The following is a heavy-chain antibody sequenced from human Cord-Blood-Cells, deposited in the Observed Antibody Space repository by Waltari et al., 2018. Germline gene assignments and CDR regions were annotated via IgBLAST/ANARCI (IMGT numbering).Heavy chain of an antibody. CDR2: INPNSGGT. CDR3: ARDGWVDTAIP. Sequence: QVQLVQSGAAVKKPAASVTVSCKASGHTFPAYYMPWVRQAPGQGLEWMGWINPNSGGTNYAQKLQGRVTMTRDTSISTAYMELSRLRSDDTAVYYCARDGWVDTAIPWGQGTLVTVSS. D-gene: IGHD5-18*01. V-gene: IGHV1-2*02. CDR1: GHTFPAYY. J-gene: IGHJ5*02.